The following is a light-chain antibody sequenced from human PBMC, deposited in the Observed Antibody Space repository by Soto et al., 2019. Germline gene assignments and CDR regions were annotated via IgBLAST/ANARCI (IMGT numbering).Light chain of an antibody. J-gene: IGLJ1*01. CDR2: GNS. V-gene: IGLV1-40*01. CDR3: QSYDSSLSGRGYV. CDR1: SSNIGAGYD. Sequence: QSVLTQPPSVSGAPGQRVTISCTGSSSNIGAGYDVHWYQQLPGTAPKLLIYGNSNRPSGVPDRFSGSKSGTSASLAITGLQAEDEADYYCQSYDSSLSGRGYVFGTGTKLTGL.